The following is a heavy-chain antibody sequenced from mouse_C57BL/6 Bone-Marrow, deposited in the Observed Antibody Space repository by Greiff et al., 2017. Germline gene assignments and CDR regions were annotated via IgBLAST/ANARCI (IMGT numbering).Heavy chain of an antibody. Sequence: EVKLQQSGPELVKPGASVKISCKASGYTFTDYYMNWVKQSHGKSLEWIGDINPNNGGTSYNQKFKGKATLTVDKSSSTAYMELRSLTSEDSAVYYCASLYDGYPWGQGTLVTVSA. V-gene: IGHV1-26*01. CDR1: GYTFTDYY. J-gene: IGHJ3*01. CDR2: INPNNGGT. D-gene: IGHD2-3*01. CDR3: ASLYDGYP.